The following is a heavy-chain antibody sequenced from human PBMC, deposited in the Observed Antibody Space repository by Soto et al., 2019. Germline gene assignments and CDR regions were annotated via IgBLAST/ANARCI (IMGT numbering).Heavy chain of an antibody. V-gene: IGHV3-13*01. D-gene: IGHD4-17*01. CDR2: IRSAGDT. Sequence: EVQLVESGGDLVQPGGSLRLSCAASGFTFSSHDMHWVRQATGKGLEWVSAIRSAGDTFYAGSVKGRFTISRENAQNSLYLQMNSLRAGDTAVCYCARKGKPNGELDYWGQGTLVTVSS. CDR3: ARKGKPNGELDY. CDR1: GFTFSSHD. J-gene: IGHJ4*02.